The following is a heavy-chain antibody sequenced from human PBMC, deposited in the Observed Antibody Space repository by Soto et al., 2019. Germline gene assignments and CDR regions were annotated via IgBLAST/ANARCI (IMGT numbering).Heavy chain of an antibody. J-gene: IGHJ4*02. V-gene: IGHV4-30-4*01. D-gene: IGHD3-10*01. CDR2: IYYSGST. CDR3: VRGFRKEAVEVAS. CDR1: GGSISSGDYY. Sequence: SETLSLTCTVSGGSISSGDYYWSWIRQPPGKGLEWIGYIYYSGSTYYNPSLKSRVTISVDTSKNQFSLKLSSVTAADTAVYYCVRGFRKEAVEVASWGQGTLVTVSS.